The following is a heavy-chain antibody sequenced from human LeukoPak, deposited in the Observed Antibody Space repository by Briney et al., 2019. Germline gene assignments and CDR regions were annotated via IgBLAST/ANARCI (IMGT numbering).Heavy chain of an antibody. CDR2: FDPEDGET. CDR3: ATDAWAAAGKGPDNWFDP. Sequence: ASVTVSCKVSGYTLTELSMHWDRQAPGKGLGRMGGFDPEDGETIYAQKFQGRVTMTEDTSTDTAYMELSSLRSEDTAVYYCATDAWAAAGKGPDNWFDPWGQGTLVTVSS. J-gene: IGHJ5*02. V-gene: IGHV1-24*01. D-gene: IGHD6-13*01. CDR1: GYTLTELS.